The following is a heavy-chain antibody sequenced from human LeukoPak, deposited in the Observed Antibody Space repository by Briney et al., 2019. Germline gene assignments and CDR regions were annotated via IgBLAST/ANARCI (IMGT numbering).Heavy chain of an antibody. CDR2: IKNDGSEK. J-gene: IGHJ4*02. CDR1: GFPFSTYW. CDR3: TRDSGLTGYDLLDY. D-gene: IGHD5-12*01. Sequence: GWSLRLYCPASGFPFSTYWITWVRQAPGKGLEWVANIKNDGSEKNYVDSVKGRFTISRKNAEDSLFLQMNSLTVEVSAIYYCTRDSGLTGYDLLDYWAQGTLVTVSS. V-gene: IGHV3-7*01.